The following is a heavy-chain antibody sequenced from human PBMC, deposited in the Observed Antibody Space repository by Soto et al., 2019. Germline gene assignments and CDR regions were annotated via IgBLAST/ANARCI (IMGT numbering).Heavy chain of an antibody. CDR1: GYSFTSYW. Sequence: GESLKISCKGSGYSFTSYWIGWVRQMPGKGLEWMGIIYPGDSDTRYSPSFQGQVTISADKSISTAYLQWSSLKASDTAMYYCAAGSYASRGYYDDALDIWGQGTMVTVSS. J-gene: IGHJ3*02. D-gene: IGHD3-22*01. CDR3: AAGSYASRGYYDDALDI. CDR2: IYPGDSDT. V-gene: IGHV5-51*01.